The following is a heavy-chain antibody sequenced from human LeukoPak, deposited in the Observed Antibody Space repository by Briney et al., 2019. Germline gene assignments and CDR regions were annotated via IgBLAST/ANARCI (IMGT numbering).Heavy chain of an antibody. CDR1: GYSFTYYW. Sequence: GESLKISCKGSGYSFTYYWIGWVRQMPGKGLEWMGIIYPGDSDIRYRPSFQGQVTISVDKSISTAYLQWSSLEASDTAMYYCARQDGNSKYYFDYWGQGTLVTVSS. D-gene: IGHD1-1*01. CDR3: ARQDGNSKYYFDY. CDR2: IYPGDSDI. V-gene: IGHV5-51*01. J-gene: IGHJ4*02.